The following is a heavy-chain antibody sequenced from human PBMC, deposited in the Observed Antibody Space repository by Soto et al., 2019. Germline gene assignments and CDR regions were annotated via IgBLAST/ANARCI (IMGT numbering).Heavy chain of an antibody. D-gene: IGHD3-3*01. J-gene: IGHJ4*02. V-gene: IGHV1-2*02. Sequence: ASVKVSCKASGYTFTGYYMHWVRQAPGQGLEWMGWINPNSGGTNYAQKFQGRVTMTRDTSISTAYMELSRLRSDDTAVDYCARDVSSSGNYDFWSGPRRFDYWGQGTLVTVSS. CDR3: ARDVSSSGNYDFWSGPRRFDY. CDR1: GYTFTGYY. CDR2: INPNSGGT.